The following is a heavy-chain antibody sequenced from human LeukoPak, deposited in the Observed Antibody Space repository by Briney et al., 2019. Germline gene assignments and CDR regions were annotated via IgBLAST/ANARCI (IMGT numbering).Heavy chain of an antibody. CDR1: GFTFSSYS. D-gene: IGHD2-2*01. CDR3: ARSADIVVVPAYYFDY. CDR2: ISSSSSYI. V-gene: IGHV3-21*01. J-gene: IGHJ4*02. Sequence: PGGSLRLSCAASGFTFSSYSMNWVRQAPGKGLEWVSSISSSSSYIYYADSVKGRFTISRDNAKNSLYLQMNSLRAEDTAVYYCARSADIVVVPAYYFDYWGQGTLVTVSS.